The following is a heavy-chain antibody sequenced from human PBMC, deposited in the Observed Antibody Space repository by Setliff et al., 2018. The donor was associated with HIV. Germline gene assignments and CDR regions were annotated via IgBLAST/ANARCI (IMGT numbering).Heavy chain of an antibody. CDR3: ARGKGGLVGPAEFDY. D-gene: IGHD1-26*01. CDR2: ISYSGST. V-gene: IGHV4-34*01. J-gene: IGHJ4*02. CDR1: GGSFSDFY. Sequence: PSETLSLTCAVFGGSFSDFYWSWIRQPPGKGLEWIGEISYSGSTVYNPSLKSRVTMSVDASKNLVSLNLNSVTAADTAIYFCARGKGGLVGPAEFDYWGPGKLVTVSS.